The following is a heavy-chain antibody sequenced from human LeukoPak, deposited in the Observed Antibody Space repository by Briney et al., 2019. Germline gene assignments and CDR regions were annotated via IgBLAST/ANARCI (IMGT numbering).Heavy chain of an antibody. D-gene: IGHD3-9*01. V-gene: IGHV3-21*01. CDR3: ARAQTLTGPGVDY. J-gene: IGHJ4*02. Sequence: PGGSLRLPCAASGFTFSSYSMNWVRQAPGKGLEWVSSISSSSSYIYYADSVKGRFTISRDNAKNSLYLQMNSLRAEDTAVYYCARAQTLTGPGVDYWGQGTLVTVSS. CDR2: ISSSSSYI. CDR1: GFTFSSYS.